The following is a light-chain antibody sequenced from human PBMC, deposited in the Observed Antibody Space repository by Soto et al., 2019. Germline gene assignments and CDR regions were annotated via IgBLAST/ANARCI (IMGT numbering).Light chain of an antibody. V-gene: IGKV3-15*01. Sequence: DIVLTQSPATLSLSPVERATLSCRASQSVSTYLAWYQQKPGQAPRLLFYGASTGATGLPARFSGSGSGTEFTLAINSLQAEDCAVYYCQKYYNWPRNFGQGTRLEIK. CDR3: QKYYNWPRN. CDR2: GAS. J-gene: IGKJ5*01. CDR1: QSVSTY.